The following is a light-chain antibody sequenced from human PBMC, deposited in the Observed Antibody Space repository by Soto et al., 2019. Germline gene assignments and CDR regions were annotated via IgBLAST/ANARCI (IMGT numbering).Light chain of an antibody. Sequence: SVLTQPPSLSGTPGQRVTTSCSGSNSNIGRYSVNWYQHFPGTAPKILIYSDDERPSGVPDRFSGSKSGTSASLAISGLQSEDEAEYYCAAWDDNLNGPLFGGGTQLTVL. CDR2: SDD. J-gene: IGLJ3*02. CDR3: AAWDDNLNGPL. CDR1: NSNIGRYS. V-gene: IGLV1-44*01.